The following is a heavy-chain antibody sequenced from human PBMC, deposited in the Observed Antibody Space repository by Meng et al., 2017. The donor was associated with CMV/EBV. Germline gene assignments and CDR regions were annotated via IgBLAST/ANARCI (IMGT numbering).Heavy chain of an antibody. Sequence: FSGYGMHWDRLAPGKGLECVAVISYDGSNKYYADSVKGRFTISRDNSKNTLYLQMNSLRAEDTAVYYCAKDDTVWTKHSGSYLADYWGQGTLVTVSS. V-gene: IGHV3-30*18. D-gene: IGHD1-26*01. CDR2: ISYDGSNK. CDR3: AKDDTVWTKHSGSYLADY. J-gene: IGHJ4*02. CDR1: FSGYG.